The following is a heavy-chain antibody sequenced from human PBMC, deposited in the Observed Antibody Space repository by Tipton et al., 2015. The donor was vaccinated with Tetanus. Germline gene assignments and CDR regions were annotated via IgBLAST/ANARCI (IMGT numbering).Heavy chain of an antibody. CDR2: IHPSGSA. V-gene: IGHV4-34*01. CDR1: GGSFSGYY. CDR3: ARGPRYNY. D-gene: IGHD5-12*01. J-gene: IGHJ4*02. Sequence: TLSLTCAVYGGSFSGYYWTWIRQPPGQGLEWIGEIHPSGSANSNPSPNSRVTISVDTSKNQFSLRLTSVTAADTAVYYCARGPRYNYWGQGMLVTVSS.